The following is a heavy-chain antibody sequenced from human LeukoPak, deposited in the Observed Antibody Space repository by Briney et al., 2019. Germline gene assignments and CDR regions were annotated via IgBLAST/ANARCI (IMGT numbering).Heavy chain of an antibody. J-gene: IGHJ4*02. CDR3: ARGEQEMATMSIDY. Sequence: GGSLRLSCAASGFTFSSSAMSWVRQDPGKGLEWVSAISNNGGFTYYADSVQGRFTISRDNSKSTLCLQMNSMRAEDTAVYYCARGEQEMATMSIDYWGQGTLVTLSS. D-gene: IGHD5-24*01. V-gene: IGHV3-23*01. CDR1: GFTFSSSA. CDR2: ISNNGGFT.